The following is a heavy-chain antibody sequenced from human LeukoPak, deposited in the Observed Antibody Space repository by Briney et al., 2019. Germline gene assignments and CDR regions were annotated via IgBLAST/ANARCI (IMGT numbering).Heavy chain of an antibody. V-gene: IGHV3-30*18. CDR1: GFTFSSYG. D-gene: IGHD3-3*02. CDR2: ISYDGSNK. J-gene: IGHJ4*02. CDR3: AKSGYGKTSIPLY. Sequence: GGSLRLSCAASGFTFSSYGMHWVRQAPGKGLEWVAVISYDGSNKYYADSVKGRFTISRDNSKNTLYLQMNSLRAEDTAVYYCAKSGYGKTSIPLYWGQGTLVTVSS.